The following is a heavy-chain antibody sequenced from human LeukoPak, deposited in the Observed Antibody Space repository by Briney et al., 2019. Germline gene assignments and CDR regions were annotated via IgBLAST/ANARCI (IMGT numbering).Heavy chain of an antibody. CDR2: ISNIGST. J-gene: IGHJ6*03. D-gene: IGHD3-22*01. V-gene: IGHV4-59*01. CDR1: GASISSYF. CDR3: ARNGYYDSGGYFYYYYYMDV. Sequence: SETLSLTCTVSGASISSYFWTWIRQSPGKGLEWIGYISNIGSTNYNPSLKSRVTISGDTSKNQFSLKLSSVTAEDTAVYYCARNGYYDSGGYFYYYYYMDVWGKGTTVTVSS.